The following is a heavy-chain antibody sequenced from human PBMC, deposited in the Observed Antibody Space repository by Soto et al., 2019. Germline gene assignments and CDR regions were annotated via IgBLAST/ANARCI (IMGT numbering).Heavy chain of an antibody. CDR3: TRADLTVTMSVFDP. V-gene: IGHV3-30-3*01. Sequence: QVQLVESGGGVVQPGRSLRLSCAASGFIFSSYAMHWVRQAPGKGLEWVALISDVGSSKYYADSVKGRFTLSRDNSKNTLDLQMNSLSADDTAVYYCTRADLTVTMSVFDPWGQGTLVTVSS. CDR1: GFIFSSYA. CDR2: ISDVGSSK. D-gene: IGHD4-17*01. J-gene: IGHJ5*02.